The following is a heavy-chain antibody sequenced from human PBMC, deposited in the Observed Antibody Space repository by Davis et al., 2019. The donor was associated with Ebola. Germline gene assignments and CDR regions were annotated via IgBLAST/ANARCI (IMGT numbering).Heavy chain of an antibody. D-gene: IGHD5-24*01. CDR2: IDGGDGST. CDR3: AKDRRGYNSAADY. J-gene: IGHJ4*02. V-gene: IGHV3-23*01. Sequence: GESLKISCAGSGFTFNFYVMSWVRQAPGKGLEWVSAIDGGDGSTYYADSVKGRFTISRYNSKNTLYLQMNSLRADDTAVYYCAKDRRGYNSAADYWGQGTLFTVSS. CDR1: GFTFNFYV.